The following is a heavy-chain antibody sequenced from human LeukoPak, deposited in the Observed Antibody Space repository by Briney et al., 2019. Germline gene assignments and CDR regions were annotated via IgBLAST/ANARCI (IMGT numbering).Heavy chain of an antibody. CDR3: AREFAGYSSSWYGSRGAFDI. V-gene: IGHV4-59*12. Sequence: SETLSLTCTVSGGSISSYYWSWIRQPPGKGPEWIGYIYYSGSTNYNPSLKSRVTISVDTSKNQFSLKLSSVTAADTAVYYCAREFAGYSSSWYGSRGAFDIWGQGTMVTVSS. CDR2: IYYSGST. J-gene: IGHJ3*02. CDR1: GGSISSYY. D-gene: IGHD6-13*01.